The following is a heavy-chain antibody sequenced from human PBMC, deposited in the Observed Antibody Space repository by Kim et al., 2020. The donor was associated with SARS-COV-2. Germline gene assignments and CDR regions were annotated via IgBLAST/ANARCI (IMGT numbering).Heavy chain of an antibody. CDR1: GFTFSSYA. Sequence: GGSLRLSCAASGFTFSSYAMHWVRQAPGKGLEWVAVISYDGSNKYYADSVKGRFTISRDNSKNTLYLQMNSLRAEDTAVYYCARDLRARQSKLWFGELSSRGNWFDPWGQGTLVTVSS. V-gene: IGHV3-30*04. J-gene: IGHJ5*02. CDR2: ISYDGSNK. CDR3: ARDLRARQSKLWFGELSSRGNWFDP. D-gene: IGHD3-10*01.